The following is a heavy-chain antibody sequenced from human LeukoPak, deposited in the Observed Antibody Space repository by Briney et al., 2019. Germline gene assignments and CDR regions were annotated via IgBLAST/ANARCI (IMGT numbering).Heavy chain of an antibody. CDR3: ARGADSSGWHYGMDV. CDR2: IIPIFGTA. CDR1: GGTFSSCA. Sequence: ASVKVSCKASGGTFSSCAISWVRQAPGQGLEWMGGIIPIFGTANYAQKFQGRVTITADESTSTAYMELSSLRSEDTAVYYCARGADSSGWHYGMDVWGQGTTVTVSS. V-gene: IGHV1-69*13. D-gene: IGHD6-19*01. J-gene: IGHJ6*02.